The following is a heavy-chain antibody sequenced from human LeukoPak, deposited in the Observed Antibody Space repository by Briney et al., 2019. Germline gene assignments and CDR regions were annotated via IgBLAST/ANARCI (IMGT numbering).Heavy chain of an antibody. J-gene: IGHJ4*02. D-gene: IGHD3-22*01. V-gene: IGHV4-59*12. CDR3: AREDSSGYLGY. Sequence: SETLSLTCTVSGGSISSFYWSWIRQPPGKGLEWIAYIYYSGRTNYNPSLKSGVTISVDTSKNQSSLKLSSVTAADTAVYYCAREDSSGYLGYWGQGTLVTVSS. CDR1: GGSISSFY. CDR2: IYYSGRT.